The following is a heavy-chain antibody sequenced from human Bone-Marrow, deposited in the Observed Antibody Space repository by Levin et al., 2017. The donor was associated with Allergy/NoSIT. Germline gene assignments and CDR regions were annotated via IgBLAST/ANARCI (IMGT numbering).Heavy chain of an antibody. Sequence: GGSLRLSCAASGFIFSSYGMHWVRQSPGKGLEWVAVIWNDGSTKYYSDSVKGRFIISRDISTNTLSLQMNSLRSEDTGVYYCARDPGTRGWWWKFDSWGQGTLVSVFS. D-gene: IGHD2-21*01. CDR1: GFIFSSYG. CDR3: ARDPGTRGWWWKFDS. V-gene: IGHV3-33*01. CDR2: IWNDGSTK. J-gene: IGHJ4*02.